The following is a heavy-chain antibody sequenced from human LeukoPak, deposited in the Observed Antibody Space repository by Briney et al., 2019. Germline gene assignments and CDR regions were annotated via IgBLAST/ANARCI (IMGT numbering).Heavy chain of an antibody. CDR3: ARDRDDYVWGNYRKIINYMDV. CDR1: GGTFSSYA. J-gene: IGHJ6*03. D-gene: IGHD3-16*02. V-gene: IGHV1-69*06. Sequence: SVKVSCKASGGTFSSYAISWVRQAPGQGLEWMGGIIPIFGTANYAQKFQGRVTITADKSTSTAYMELSSLRSEDTAVYYCARDRDDYVWGNYRKIINYMDVWGKGTTVTVSS. CDR2: IIPIFGTA.